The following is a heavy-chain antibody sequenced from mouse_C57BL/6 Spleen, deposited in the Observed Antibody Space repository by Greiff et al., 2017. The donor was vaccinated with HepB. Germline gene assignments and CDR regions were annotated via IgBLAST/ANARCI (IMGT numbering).Heavy chain of an antibody. Sequence: VKLMESGAELVKPGASVKLSCKASGYTFTEYTIHWVKQRSGQGLEWIGWFYPGSGSIKYNEKFKDKATLTADKSSSTVYMELSRLTSEDSAVYFCARHENYGSSYPWFAYWGQGTLVTVSA. V-gene: IGHV1-62-2*01. CDR1: GYTFTEYT. CDR3: ARHENYGSSYPWFAY. CDR2: FYPGSGSI. J-gene: IGHJ3*01. D-gene: IGHD1-1*01.